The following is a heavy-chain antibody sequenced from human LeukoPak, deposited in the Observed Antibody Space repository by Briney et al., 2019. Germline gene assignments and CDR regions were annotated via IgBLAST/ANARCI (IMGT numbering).Heavy chain of an antibody. CDR3: ARRRLAGYIRYFDY. D-gene: IGHD5-24*01. CDR2: INHSGST. CDR1: GGSFSGYY. V-gene: IGHV4-34*01. J-gene: IGHJ4*02. Sequence: SETLSLTCAVYGGSFSGYYWSWIRQPPGKGLEWIGEINHSGSTNYNPSLKSRVTISVDTSKNQFSLKLSSVTAADTAVYYCARRRLAGYIRYFDYWGQGTLVTVSS.